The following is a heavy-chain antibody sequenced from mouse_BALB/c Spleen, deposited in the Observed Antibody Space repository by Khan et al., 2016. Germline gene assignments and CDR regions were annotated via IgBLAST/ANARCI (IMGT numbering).Heavy chain of an antibody. V-gene: IGHV1S136*01. CDR2: INPYNDGT. Sequence: VQLKQSGPELVKPGASVKMSCKASGYTFTSYVMHWVKQKPGQGLEWIGYINPYNDGTKYNEKFNGKATLTSDKSSSTAYMELSSLTSEDSAVYYCARSTMITFFDYWGQGTTLTVSS. CDR3: ARSTMITFFDY. J-gene: IGHJ2*01. CDR1: GYTFTSYV. D-gene: IGHD2-4*01.